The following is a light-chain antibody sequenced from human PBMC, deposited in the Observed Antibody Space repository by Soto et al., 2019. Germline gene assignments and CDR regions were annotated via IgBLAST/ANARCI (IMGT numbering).Light chain of an antibody. V-gene: IGLV2-8*01. CDR2: EVS. CDR3: SSYAGSNNFV. CDR1: SSDVGGYNY. J-gene: IGLJ1*01. Sequence: QSALTQPASASGSPGQSVTISCTGPSSDVGGYNYVSWYQQHPGKAPKLMIYEVSERPSGVPDRFSGSKSSNTASLTVSGLQAEDEADYYCSSYAGSNNFVFGPGTKLTVL.